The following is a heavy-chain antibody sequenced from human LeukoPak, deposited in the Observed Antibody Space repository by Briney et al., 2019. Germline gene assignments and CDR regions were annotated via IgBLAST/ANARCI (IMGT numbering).Heavy chain of an antibody. CDR1: GYTFTSYG. Sequence: GASVKVSCKASGYTFTSYGISWVRQAPGQGLEWMGWISAYNANTKYAQKLQGRVTMTTDTSTSTAYMELRSPRSDDTAVYYCAREVYRSSGPLNAFDIWGQGTMVTVSS. V-gene: IGHV1-18*01. CDR2: ISAYNANT. D-gene: IGHD6-6*01. J-gene: IGHJ3*02. CDR3: AREVYRSSGPLNAFDI.